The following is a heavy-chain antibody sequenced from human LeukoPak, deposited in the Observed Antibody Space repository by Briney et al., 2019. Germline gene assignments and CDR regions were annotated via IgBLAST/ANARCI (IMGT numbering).Heavy chain of an antibody. J-gene: IGHJ3*02. CDR2: IYHSEST. CDR3: ARGRRRYSSSWYRLPDAFDI. CDR1: AYSISSGYY. V-gene: IGHV4-38-2*02. D-gene: IGHD6-13*01. Sequence: SETLSLTCIVSAYSISSGYYWGWIRQPPGKGLEWIGSIYHSESTYYNPSLKSRVTISVDTSKNQFSLKLSSVTAADTAVYYCARGRRRYSSSWYRLPDAFDIWGQGTMVTVSS.